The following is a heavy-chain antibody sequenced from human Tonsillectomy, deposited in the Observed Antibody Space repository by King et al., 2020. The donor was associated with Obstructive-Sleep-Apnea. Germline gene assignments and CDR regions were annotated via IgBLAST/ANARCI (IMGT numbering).Heavy chain of an antibody. V-gene: IGHV4-39*07. CDR2: LYYSAST. CDR1: GGPISSRTNY. CDR3: ARGERENYDILTGYYILDWFDP. D-gene: IGHD3-9*01. Sequence: LQLQESGPGLVKPSETLSLTCTVSGGPISSRTNYWGWIRQPPGKGLQWIGSLYYSASTYYNPSLKSRVTISVDTSKNQFSLKLSSVTAAATAVYYCARGERENYDILTGYYILDWFDPWGQGTLVTVSS. J-gene: IGHJ5*02.